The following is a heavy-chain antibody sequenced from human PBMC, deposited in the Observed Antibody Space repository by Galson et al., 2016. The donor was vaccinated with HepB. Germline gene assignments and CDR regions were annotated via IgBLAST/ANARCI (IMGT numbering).Heavy chain of an antibody. V-gene: IGHV4-38-2*02. CDR1: GYSISTDHY. J-gene: IGHJ4*03. CDR2: IYHSGST. D-gene: IGHD1-26*01. CDR3: ARRYSESYFEN. Sequence: ETLSLTCTVSGYSISTDHYWGWIRQPPGKGLEWIGNIYHSGSTYYNPSLKSRVTISLDTSMNQFSLKLNSVAAADTAVYYCARRYSESYFENWGQGTLVTVSS.